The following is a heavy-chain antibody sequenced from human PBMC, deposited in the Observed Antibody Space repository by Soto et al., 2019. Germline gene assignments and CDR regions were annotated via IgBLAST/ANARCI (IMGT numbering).Heavy chain of an antibody. CDR2: INSDGSST. Sequence: EVQLVESGGGLVQPGGSLRLSCAASGFTFSSYWMHWVRQAPGKGLVWVSRINSDGSSTSYADSVKGRFTISRDNAKNTLYLQINSLRAEDTAVYYCARVPRGYCTNGVCRYAFDIWGQGTMVTVSS. J-gene: IGHJ3*02. CDR3: ARVPRGYCTNGVCRYAFDI. V-gene: IGHV3-74*01. CDR1: GFTFSSYW. D-gene: IGHD2-8*01.